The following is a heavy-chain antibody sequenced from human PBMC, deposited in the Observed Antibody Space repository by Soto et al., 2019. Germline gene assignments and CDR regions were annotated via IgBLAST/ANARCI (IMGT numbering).Heavy chain of an antibody. CDR1: GYTFTSYA. Sequence: ASVKVSCKASGYTFTSYAMHWVRQAPGQRLEWMGWINAGNGNTKYSQKFQGRVTITRDTSASTAYMELSSLRPEDTAVYYCARGAPYYDFWSGYYGDAFDIWGQGTMVTVSS. CDR3: ARGAPYYDFWSGYYGDAFDI. J-gene: IGHJ3*02. D-gene: IGHD3-3*01. V-gene: IGHV1-3*01. CDR2: INAGNGNT.